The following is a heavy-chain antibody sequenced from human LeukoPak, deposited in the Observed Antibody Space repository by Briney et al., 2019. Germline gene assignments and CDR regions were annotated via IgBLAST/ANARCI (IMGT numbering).Heavy chain of an antibody. D-gene: IGHD3-10*01. J-gene: IGHJ4*02. Sequence: GGSLRLTCAASGFTFSSYSMNWVRQAPGKGLEWVSSISSSSSYIYYADSVEGRFTISRDNAKNSLYLQMNSLRAEDTAVYYCARDLMVRGVIGYWGQGTLVTVSS. V-gene: IGHV3-21*01. CDR2: ISSSSSYI. CDR3: ARDLMVRGVIGY. CDR1: GFTFSSYS.